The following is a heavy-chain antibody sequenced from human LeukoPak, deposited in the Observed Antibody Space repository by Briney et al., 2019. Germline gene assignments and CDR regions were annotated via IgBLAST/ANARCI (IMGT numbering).Heavy chain of an antibody. Sequence: PGGSLRLSCAASGFTFSRYGMHGVREAPGKGVGRGADISYDGSNKYYAESVKGGFTISRDNSKNPLYLQINSLRAADTAVYSCANVFRYFDWLPPFAYWGQGTLVTVSS. V-gene: IGHV3-30*18. CDR2: ISYDGSNK. CDR3: ANVFRYFDWLPPFAY. D-gene: IGHD3-9*01. CDR1: GFTFSRYG. J-gene: IGHJ4*02.